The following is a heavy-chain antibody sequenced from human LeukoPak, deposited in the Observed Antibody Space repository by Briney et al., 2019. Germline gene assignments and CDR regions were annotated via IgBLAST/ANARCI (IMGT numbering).Heavy chain of an antibody. CDR2: IRYDGSNK. D-gene: IGHD2-15*01. CDR1: GFTFSSYG. V-gene: IGHV3-30*02. Sequence: GGSLRLSCAASGFTFSSYGMHWVCQAPGKGLEWVAFIRYDGSNKYYADSVKGRFTISRDNSKNTLYLQMNSLRAEDTAVYYCARDGVVVAAKPPYFSDYWGRGTPVTVSS. J-gene: IGHJ4*02. CDR3: ARDGVVVAAKPPYFSDY.